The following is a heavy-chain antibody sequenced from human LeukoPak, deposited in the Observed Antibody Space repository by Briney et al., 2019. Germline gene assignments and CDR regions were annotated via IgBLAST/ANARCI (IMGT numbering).Heavy chain of an antibody. D-gene: IGHD6-13*01. CDR2: IASNGGSE. CDR3: AKRGHYSINWYHYFDY. J-gene: IGHJ4*02. CDR1: GFTFTTYG. V-gene: IGHV3-30*18. Sequence: TGGSLRLSCAASGFTFTTYGLHWVRQAPGKGLEWVAAIASNGGSEYYADSVKGRFTISRDNSKNTLFLQINSLRPDDTAVYYCAKRGHYSINWYHYFDYWGQGTLVTVSS.